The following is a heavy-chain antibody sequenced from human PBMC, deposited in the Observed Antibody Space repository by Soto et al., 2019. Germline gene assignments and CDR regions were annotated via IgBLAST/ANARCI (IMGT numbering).Heavy chain of an antibody. D-gene: IGHD6-13*01. J-gene: IGHJ6*02. CDR3: ARDRIAADGRYYYYGMEV. CDR1: GFTFSSYS. Sequence: EVQLVESGGGLVKPGGSLRLSCAASGFTFSSYSMNWVRQAPGKGLEWVSSISISRSFIHSADSVKGRFTISRDNAKTSQYLQMNSRRAEDTAVYYWARDRIAADGRYYYYGMEVWGQGTTVTVSS. V-gene: IGHV3-21*01. CDR2: ISISRSFI.